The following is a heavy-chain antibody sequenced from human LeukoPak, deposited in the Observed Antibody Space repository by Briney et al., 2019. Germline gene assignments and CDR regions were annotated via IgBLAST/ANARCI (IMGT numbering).Heavy chain of an antibody. Sequence: ASVKVSCKASGYTFTSYYMHWVRQAPGQGLEWMGIINPSGGSTSYAQKFQGRVTMTRDMSTSTVYMELGSLRSEDTAVYYCARDGPSGSYGYWGQGTLVTVSS. CDR1: GYTFTSYY. CDR3: ARDGPSGSYGY. D-gene: IGHD1-26*01. CDR2: INPSGGST. V-gene: IGHV1-46*01. J-gene: IGHJ4*02.